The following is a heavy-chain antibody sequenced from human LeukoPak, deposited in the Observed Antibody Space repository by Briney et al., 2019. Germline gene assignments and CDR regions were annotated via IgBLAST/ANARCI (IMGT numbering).Heavy chain of an antibody. CDR2: MYHGGST. J-gene: IGHJ5*02. V-gene: IGHV4-30-2*01. D-gene: IGHD4-17*01. CDR1: GGSISSGGFS. Sequence: SETLSLTCAVSGGSISSGGFSWSWIRQPPGKGLEWIGYMYHGGSTYYNPSLESRVTISVDRSKNQFSLRLSSVTAADTAVYYCASTNDFGDYVGAWGQGTLVTVSS. CDR3: ASTNDFGDYVGA.